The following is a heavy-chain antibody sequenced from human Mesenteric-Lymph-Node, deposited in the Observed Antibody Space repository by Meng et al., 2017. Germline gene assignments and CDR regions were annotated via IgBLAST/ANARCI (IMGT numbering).Heavy chain of an antibody. CDR2: IYSGGRT. CDR1: GFTVSNNY. V-gene: IGHV3-53*01. Sequence: GESLKISCAASGFTVSNNYMTWVRQAPGKGLEWVSVIYSGGRTDYADSVKGRFTISRDNSKNTLYLQMNSLRAEDTAVYYCARNKQYCSGGSCAPSFMDVWGQGTTVTVSS. D-gene: IGHD2-15*01. J-gene: IGHJ6*02. CDR3: ARNKQYCSGGSCAPSFMDV.